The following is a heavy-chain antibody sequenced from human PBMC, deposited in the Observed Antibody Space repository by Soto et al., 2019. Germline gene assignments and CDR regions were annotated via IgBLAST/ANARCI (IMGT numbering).Heavy chain of an antibody. J-gene: IGHJ4*02. D-gene: IGHD2-15*01. CDR1: GASITSHY. CDR3: ARAKYCSGGSCFDY. CDR2: IYLGGSI. Sequence: SETLSLTCNVSGASITSHYFAWIRQTPGRRLEWLGFIYLGGSINYNPSFKSRVIISVDTSKNQFALKLTSVTAADTAVYYCARAKYCSGGSCFDYWGQGTLVTVSS. V-gene: IGHV4-59*11.